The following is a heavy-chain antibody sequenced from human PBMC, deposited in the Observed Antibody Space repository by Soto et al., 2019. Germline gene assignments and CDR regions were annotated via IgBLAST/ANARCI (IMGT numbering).Heavy chain of an antibody. V-gene: IGHV3-7*03. J-gene: IGHJ4*01. Sequence: EVQLVESGGDLVQPGGSLRLSCAASGFTFRAYLMSWVRQAPGKGLDWVADINQDGSVEYYADSVQGRFTISRDNAKNSLYLHMNSLRAEDTAVYYCGSVFEYWGHGTLVTVSS. CDR3: GSVFEY. CDR2: INQDGSVE. CDR1: GFTFRAYL.